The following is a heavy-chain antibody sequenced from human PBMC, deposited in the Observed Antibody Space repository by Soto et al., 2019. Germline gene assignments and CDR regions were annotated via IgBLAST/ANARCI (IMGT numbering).Heavy chain of an antibody. CDR2: IWYGGSNK. CDR3: ARDALIVVRALDI. Sequence: GGSLRLSCAASGFTFSSYGMHWVRQAPGKGLEWVAVIWYGGSNKYYADSVKGRFTISRDNSKNTLYLQMNSLRAEDTAVYYCARDALIVVRALDIWGQGTMVTVSS. J-gene: IGHJ3*02. V-gene: IGHV3-33*01. CDR1: GFTFSSYG. D-gene: IGHD3-22*01.